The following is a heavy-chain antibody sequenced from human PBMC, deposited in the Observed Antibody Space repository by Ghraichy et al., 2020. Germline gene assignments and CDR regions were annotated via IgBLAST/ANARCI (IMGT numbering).Heavy chain of an antibody. CDR3: ARVGDLAAAGTVDY. Sequence: GGSLRLSCAASGFTFSDYYMTWIRQAPGKGLEWVSYISSSIIDTTYADSVKGRFTISRDNAKNSLFLQMNSLRAEDTAVYYCARVGDLAAAGTVDYWGQGTLVTVSS. CDR1: GFTFSDYY. D-gene: IGHD6-13*01. V-gene: IGHV3-11*06. CDR2: ISSSIIDT. J-gene: IGHJ4*02.